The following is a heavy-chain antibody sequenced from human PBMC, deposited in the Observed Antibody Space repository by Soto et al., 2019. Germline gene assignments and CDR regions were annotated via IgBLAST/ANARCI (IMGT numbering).Heavy chain of an antibody. D-gene: IGHD6-19*01. CDR1: GYTFTSYG. CDR2: ISAYNGNT. J-gene: IGHJ6*02. CDR3: ARDKSSGWYVGYYYYYGTDV. V-gene: IGHV1-18*04. Sequence: ASVKVSCKASGYTFTSYGISWVRQAPGQGLEWMGWISAYNGNTNYAQKLQGRVTMTTDTSTSTAYMELRSLRSDDTAVYYCARDKSSGWYVGYYYYYGTDVWGQGTTVTVSS.